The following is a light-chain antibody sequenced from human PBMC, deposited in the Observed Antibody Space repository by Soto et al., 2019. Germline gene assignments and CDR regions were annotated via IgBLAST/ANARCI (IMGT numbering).Light chain of an antibody. CDR1: QSISSRN. Sequence: EIVLTQSPGTLSLSPRERATLSCRASQSISSRNLAWYQQKPGQAPRLLIYGTSSRATGIPDRFSGSGSVTDFTLTINRLEPEDLAVYYCQQYSDFPYTFGQGTKLEVK. CDR3: QQYSDFPYT. J-gene: IGKJ2*01. V-gene: IGKV3-20*01. CDR2: GTS.